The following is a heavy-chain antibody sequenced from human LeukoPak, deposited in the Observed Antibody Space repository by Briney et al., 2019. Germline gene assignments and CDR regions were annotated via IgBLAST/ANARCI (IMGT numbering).Heavy chain of an antibody. Sequence: SETLSLTCTVSGGSISSYYWSWIRQPPGKGLEWIGYIYYSGSTNYNPSLKSRVTIFVDTSKNQFSLKLSSVTAADTAVYYCARDSHNYGRWYFDLWGRGTLVTVSS. V-gene: IGHV4-59*01. CDR3: ARDSHNYGRWYFDL. CDR1: GGSISSYY. J-gene: IGHJ2*01. D-gene: IGHD3-10*01. CDR2: IYYSGST.